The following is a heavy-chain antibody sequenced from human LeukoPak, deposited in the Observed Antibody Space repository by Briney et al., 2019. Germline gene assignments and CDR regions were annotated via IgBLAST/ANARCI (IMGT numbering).Heavy chain of an antibody. CDR2: ISGSGGTT. J-gene: IGHJ4*02. V-gene: IGHV3-23*01. CDR3: ARREYSHGYDY. Sequence: GASLRLSCAASGFTFSSYAMSWVRRAPGKGLEWVSSISGSGGTTYYADSVKGRFTISRDNSKNTLYLQMNSLRAEDTAVYYCARREYSHGYDYWGQGTLVTVSS. D-gene: IGHD5-18*01. CDR1: GFTFSSYA.